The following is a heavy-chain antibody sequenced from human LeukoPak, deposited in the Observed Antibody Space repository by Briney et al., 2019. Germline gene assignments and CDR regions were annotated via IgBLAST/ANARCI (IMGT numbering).Heavy chain of an antibody. CDR3: AADRYSGSYGNDAFDI. CDR1: GYTFTSYA. CDR2: INAGNGNT. Sequence: ASVKVSCKASGYTFTSYAMHWVRQAPGQRLEWMGWINAGNGNTKYSQKFQERVTITRDMSTSTAYMELSSLRSEDTAVYYCAADRYSGSYGNDAFDIWGQGTMVTVSS. V-gene: IGHV1-3*01. J-gene: IGHJ3*02. D-gene: IGHD1-26*01.